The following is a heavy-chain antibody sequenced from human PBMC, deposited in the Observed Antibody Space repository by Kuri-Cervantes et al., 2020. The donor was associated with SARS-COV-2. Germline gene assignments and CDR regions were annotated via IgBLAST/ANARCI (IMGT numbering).Heavy chain of an antibody. Sequence: GESLKISCAASGFTVSSNYMSWVRQAPGKGLEWVSVIYSGGSTYYADSVKGRFTISRDNSKNTLYLQMNSLRAEDTAVYYCARTGVVPAAPYYYYGMDVWGQGTTVTVSS. CDR1: GFTVSSNY. CDR2: IYSGGST. J-gene: IGHJ6*02. D-gene: IGHD2-2*01. V-gene: IGHV3-53*05. CDR3: ARTGVVPAAPYYYYGMDV.